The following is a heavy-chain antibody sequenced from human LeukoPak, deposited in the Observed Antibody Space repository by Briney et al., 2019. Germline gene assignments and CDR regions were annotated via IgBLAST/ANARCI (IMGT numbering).Heavy chain of an antibody. Sequence: ASVKVSCKASGYTFTSYGISWVRQAPGQGLEWMGWISAYNGNTNYAQKPQGRVTMTTDTSTSTAYMELRSLRSDDTAVYYCAIERSYCSSTSCYPWFDPWGQGTLVTVSS. CDR3: AIERSYCSSTSCYPWFDP. J-gene: IGHJ5*02. D-gene: IGHD2-2*01. CDR2: ISAYNGNT. V-gene: IGHV1-18*01. CDR1: GYTFTSYG.